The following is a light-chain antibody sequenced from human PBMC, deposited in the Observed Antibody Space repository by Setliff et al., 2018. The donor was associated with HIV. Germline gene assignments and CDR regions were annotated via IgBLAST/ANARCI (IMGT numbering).Light chain of an antibody. Sequence: QSALTQPASVSGSPGQSITISCTGSSSDVGSHNYVSWHQQHPGKAPKLIIFDVTNRPSGVSNRFSGSKSGNTASLTISGLQAEDEADYYCSSYISSSTLFGTGTKVTVL. J-gene: IGLJ1*01. CDR1: SSDVGSHNY. CDR2: DVT. CDR3: SSYISSSTL. V-gene: IGLV2-14*03.